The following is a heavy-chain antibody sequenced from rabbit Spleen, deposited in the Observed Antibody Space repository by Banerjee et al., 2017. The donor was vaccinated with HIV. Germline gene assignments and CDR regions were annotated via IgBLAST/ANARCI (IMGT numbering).Heavy chain of an antibody. CDR1: GFSFSDRDV. Sequence: QEQLEESGGGLVKPEGSLTLTCKASGFSFSDRDVMCWVRQALGKGLEWIGCIATITGKTFYATWAKGRFTISRASSTTVFLQVTRLTVADTATYFCARDLPEIVGWNFGFWGQGTLVTVS. J-gene: IGHJ3*01. D-gene: IGHD1-1*01. CDR3: ARDLPEIVGWNFGF. V-gene: IGHV1S45*01. CDR2: IATITGKT.